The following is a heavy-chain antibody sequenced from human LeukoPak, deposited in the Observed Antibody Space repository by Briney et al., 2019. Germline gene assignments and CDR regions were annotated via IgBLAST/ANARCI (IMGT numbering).Heavy chain of an antibody. Sequence: PGGYLRLPCAASGFTFSSYSMNWVRQAPGKGLEWVSSISSSSSYIYYADSVKGRFTISRDNAKNSLYLQMNSLRAEDTAVYYCARDLCGGDCYPTFDYWGQGTLVTVSS. CDR1: GFTFSSYS. D-gene: IGHD2-21*02. V-gene: IGHV3-21*01. CDR3: ARDLCGGDCYPTFDY. J-gene: IGHJ4*02. CDR2: ISSSSSYI.